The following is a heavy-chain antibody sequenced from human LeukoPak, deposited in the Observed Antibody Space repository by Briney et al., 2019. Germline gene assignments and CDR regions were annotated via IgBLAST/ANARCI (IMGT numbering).Heavy chain of an antibody. J-gene: IGHJ4*02. CDR3: AVYTVVTRVIDY. D-gene: IGHD4-23*01. CDR2: IYYSGST. CDR1: GGSISSYY. V-gene: IGHV4-59*08. Sequence: SETLSLTCTVSGGSISSYYWSWIRQPPGKGLEWIGYIYYSGSTNYNPSLKSRVTISVDTSKNQFSLKLSSVTAADTAVYYCAVYTVVTRVIDYWGQGTLVTVSS.